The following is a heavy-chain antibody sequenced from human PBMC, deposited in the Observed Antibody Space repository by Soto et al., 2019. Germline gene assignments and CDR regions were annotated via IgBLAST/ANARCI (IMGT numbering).Heavy chain of an antibody. CDR1: GFTFSSYA. V-gene: IGHV3-23*01. CDR3: AKDGERYCTNGVCYTPYYYYYYMDV. J-gene: IGHJ6*03. Sequence: GGSLRLSCAASGFTFSSYAMSWVRQAPGKGLEWVSAISGSGGSTYYANSVKGRFTISRDNSKNTLYLQMNSLRAEDTAVYYCAKDGERYCTNGVCYTPYYYYYYMDVWGKGTTVTVSS. D-gene: IGHD2-8*01. CDR2: ISGSGGST.